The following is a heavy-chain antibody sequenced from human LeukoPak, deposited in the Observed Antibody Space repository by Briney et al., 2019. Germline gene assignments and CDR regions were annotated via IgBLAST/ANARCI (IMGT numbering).Heavy chain of an antibody. V-gene: IGHV1-46*01. D-gene: IGHD3-10*01. J-gene: IGHJ3*02. CDR1: GYTFTSCY. Sequence: GASVKVSCKASGYTFTSCYMHWVRQAPGQGLEWMGIINPSGGSTSYAQKFQGRVTMTRDTSTSTVYMELSSLRSEDTAVYYCARDYRMVLDAFDIWGQGTMVTVSS. CDR2: INPSGGST. CDR3: ARDYRMVLDAFDI.